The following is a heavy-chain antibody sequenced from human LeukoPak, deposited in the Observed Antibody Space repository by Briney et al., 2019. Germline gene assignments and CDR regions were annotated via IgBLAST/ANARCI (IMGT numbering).Heavy chain of an antibody. CDR2: IYYSGST. CDR1: GGSISSYY. J-gene: IGHJ3*02. Sequence: TASETLSLTCTVSGGSISSYYWSWIRQPPGKGLEWIGYIYYSGSTNYNPSLKSRVTISVDTSKNQFSLKPSSVTAADTAVYYCARVRLYGFHNAFDIWGQGTMVTVSS. V-gene: IGHV4-59*01. CDR3: ARVRLYGFHNAFDI. D-gene: IGHD3-10*01.